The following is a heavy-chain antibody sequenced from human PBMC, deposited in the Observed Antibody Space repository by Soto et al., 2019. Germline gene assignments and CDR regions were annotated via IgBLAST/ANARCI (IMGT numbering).Heavy chain of an antibody. CDR1: GFTFSSYS. CDR2: ISSSSIYI. D-gene: IGHD3-10*01. J-gene: IGHJ3*02. Sequence: GGSLRLSCAASGFTFSSYSMNWVRQSPGKGLEWVSSISSSSIYIYYADSVKGRFTISRDNAKNSLYLQKNSLRAEDTAVYYCAGDRGEVDDAFDIWGQGTMVTVSS. V-gene: IGHV3-21*01. CDR3: AGDRGEVDDAFDI.